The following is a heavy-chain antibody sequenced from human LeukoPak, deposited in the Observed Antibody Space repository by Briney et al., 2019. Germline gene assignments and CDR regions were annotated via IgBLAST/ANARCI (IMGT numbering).Heavy chain of an antibody. CDR3: ARHQGWLQWEY. CDR1: GASISDYY. Sequence: SETLSLTCNVSGASISDYYWSWIRQSAGKGLEWIGRIYAAETDFNPSLKSRLTMSIDTSKNQFSLKLRSVTAADTAVYYCARHQGWLQWEYWGQGTLVAVSS. D-gene: IGHD5-24*01. J-gene: IGHJ4*02. CDR2: IYAAET. V-gene: IGHV4-4*07.